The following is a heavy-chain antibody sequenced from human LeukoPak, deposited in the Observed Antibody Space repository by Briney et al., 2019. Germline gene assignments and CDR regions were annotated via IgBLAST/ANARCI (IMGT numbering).Heavy chain of an antibody. V-gene: IGHV4-39*07. CDR2: IFYSGST. Sequence: SETLSLTCTVSSGSISTSNYYWGWVRQPPGKALEGIGNIFYSGSTYYSPSLKSRVTISLDTSRNQFSLKLSSVTAADTAVYYCARSGYYTRKDFDYWGQGTLVTVSS. CDR3: ARSGYYTRKDFDY. CDR1: SGSISTSNYY. D-gene: IGHD3-3*01. J-gene: IGHJ4*02.